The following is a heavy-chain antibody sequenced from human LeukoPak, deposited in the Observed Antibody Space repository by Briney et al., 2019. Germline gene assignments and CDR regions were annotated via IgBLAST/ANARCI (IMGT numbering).Heavy chain of an antibody. CDR2: IVVGSGNT. Sequence: SVKVSCRASRFPFISSAVQWVRQARGQRLEWIGWIVVGSGNTKYAQKFQERVSVTRDMSTNTAYMELSSLRSEDTAFYYCAAGYYDSSGYYLTCPNWGQGTLVTVSS. V-gene: IGHV1-58*01. J-gene: IGHJ4*02. D-gene: IGHD3-22*01. CDR1: RFPFISSA. CDR3: AAGYYDSSGYYLTCPN.